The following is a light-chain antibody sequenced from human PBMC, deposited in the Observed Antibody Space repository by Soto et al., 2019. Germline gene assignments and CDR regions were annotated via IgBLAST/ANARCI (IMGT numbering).Light chain of an antibody. Sequence: EIVLTQSPGSLSLSPGQRATLSCRASQSVDTTFFAWYQKKPGQAPRLLIYGASKRATGIPDRFSGSGSGTYFTLNISRLEPEDFAVYYCQQYMSSVTFGQGTKVEIK. CDR2: GAS. V-gene: IGKV3-20*01. CDR3: QQYMSSVT. J-gene: IGKJ1*01. CDR1: QSVDTTF.